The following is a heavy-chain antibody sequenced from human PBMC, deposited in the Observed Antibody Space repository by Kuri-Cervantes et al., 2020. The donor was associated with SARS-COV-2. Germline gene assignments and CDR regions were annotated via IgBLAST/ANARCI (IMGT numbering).Heavy chain of an antibody. V-gene: IGHV4-39*02. CDR2: IYYSGST. D-gene: IGHD3-10*01. CDR3: ARDKLWFGELTNWFDP. J-gene: IGHJ5*02. CDR1: GGSISSSSYY. Sequence: GSLRLSCTVSGGSISSSSYYWGWIRQPPGKGLEWIGSIYYSGSTYYNPSLKSRVTISVDTSKNQFSLKLSSVTAADTAVYYCARDKLWFGELTNWFDPWGQGTLVTVSS.